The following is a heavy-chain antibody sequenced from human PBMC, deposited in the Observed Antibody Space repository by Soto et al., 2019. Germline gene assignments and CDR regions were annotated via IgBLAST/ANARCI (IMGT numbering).Heavy chain of an antibody. J-gene: IGHJ3*02. Sequence: QVQLQESGPGLVQPSQTLSLTCTVSGGSINSANYFWSWIRQYPGKGLEWIGHIYHRVITYYNPSLERRLVISLDTSSNRFSLRLSSVTAADTAVYYCARVITDGFDIWGQGTMVTVSS. CDR2: IYHRVIT. V-gene: IGHV4-31*03. CDR3: ARVITDGFDI. D-gene: IGHD3-16*01. CDR1: GGSINSANYF.